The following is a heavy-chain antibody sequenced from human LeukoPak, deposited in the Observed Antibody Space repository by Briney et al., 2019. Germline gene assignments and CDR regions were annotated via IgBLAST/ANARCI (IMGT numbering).Heavy chain of an antibody. J-gene: IGHJ4*02. D-gene: IGHD6-19*01. CDR2: ISYDGSNK. CDR1: GFTFSSYG. Sequence: GGSLRLSCAASGFTFSSYGMHWVRQAPGKGLEWVAVISYDGSNKYYADSVKGRFTISRDNSKNTLYLQMNSLRAEDTAVYYCARDNKWAVAGSLGYWGQGTLVTVSS. V-gene: IGHV3-30*03. CDR3: ARDNKWAVAGSLGY.